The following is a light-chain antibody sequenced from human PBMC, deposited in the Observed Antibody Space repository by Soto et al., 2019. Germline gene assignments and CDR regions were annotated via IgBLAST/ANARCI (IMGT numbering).Light chain of an antibody. CDR2: GIS. CDR3: QQYSTLPHT. J-gene: IGKJ2*01. Sequence: ENVLTQSPGTPSLSPGERATLSCRASQTVTNSFFAWYQQKPGQPPRLLIHGISSRATGIPDRFSGSGSGTDFTLTISRLEPEDFVVYYCQQYSTLPHTFGRGTKLEV. V-gene: IGKV3-20*01. CDR1: QTVTNSF.